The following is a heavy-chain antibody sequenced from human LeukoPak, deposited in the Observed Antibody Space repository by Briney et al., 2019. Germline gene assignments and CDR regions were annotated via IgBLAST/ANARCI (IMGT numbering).Heavy chain of an antibody. CDR1: GGSISSYY. V-gene: IGHV4-59*08. CDR2: IYYSGST. CDR3: ARHVDDGIAVAGTGFDY. J-gene: IGHJ4*02. D-gene: IGHD6-19*01. Sequence: SETLSLTCTVSGGSISSYYWSWIRQPPGKGLEWIGYIYYSGSTNYNPSPKSRVTISVDTAKIQFSLKLSSVTATDTTVYYCARHVDDGIAVAGTGFDYWGQGTLVTVSS.